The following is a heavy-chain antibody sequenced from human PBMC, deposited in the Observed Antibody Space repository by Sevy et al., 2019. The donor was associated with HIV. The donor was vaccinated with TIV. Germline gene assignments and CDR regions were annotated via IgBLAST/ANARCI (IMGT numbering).Heavy chain of an antibody. CDR2: IYYNGHT. Sequence: SDTLSLTCSVSGGTIVSSGHYWGWIRQTPGKGLEWIGSIYYNGHTYYSPSLKSPLTISIDTSKNQFSLNLSSVTAADTAIYFCAREAGGYGYDYGIDVWGQGTTVTVSS. CDR3: AREAGGYGYDYGIDV. V-gene: IGHV4-39*02. D-gene: IGHD5-12*01. J-gene: IGHJ6*02. CDR1: GGTIVSSGHY.